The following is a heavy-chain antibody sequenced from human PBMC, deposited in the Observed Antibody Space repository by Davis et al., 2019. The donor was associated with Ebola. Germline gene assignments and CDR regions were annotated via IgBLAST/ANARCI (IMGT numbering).Heavy chain of an antibody. D-gene: IGHD2-15*01. CDR2: ISSSSSYI. CDR3: ARGGVVVVAATRVRYYGMDV. J-gene: IGHJ6*04. CDR1: GFTFSSYS. Sequence: PGGSLRLSCAASGFTFSSYSMNWVRQAPGKGLEWVSSISSSSSYIYYADSVKGRFTISRDNAKNSLYLQMNSLRAEDTAVYYCARGGVVVVAATRVRYYGMDVWGKGTTVTVSS. V-gene: IGHV3-21*04.